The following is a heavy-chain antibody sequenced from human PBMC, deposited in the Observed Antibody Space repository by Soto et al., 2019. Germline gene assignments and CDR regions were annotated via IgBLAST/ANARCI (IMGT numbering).Heavy chain of an antibody. J-gene: IGHJ4*02. CDR3: ARESEDLSSNLDY. CDR2: ISSTTNYI. Sequence: GSLRLSCAASGFTFTRYSMNWVRQAPGKGLEWVASISSTTNYIYYGESLKGRLTISRDNAKNSMYLQMNTLRAEDTAVYYCARESEDLSSNLDYWGQGTLVTVSS. V-gene: IGHV3-21*06. CDR1: GFTFTRYS.